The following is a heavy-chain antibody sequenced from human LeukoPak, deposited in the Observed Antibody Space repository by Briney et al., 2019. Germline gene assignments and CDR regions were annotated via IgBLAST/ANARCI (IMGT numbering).Heavy chain of an antibody. CDR1: GYTFTSYY. J-gene: IGHJ6*03. D-gene: IGHD6-6*01. V-gene: IGHV1-46*01. Sequence: ASVKVSCKASGYTFTSYYMHWVRQAPGQGLEWMGVINPSGGSTSYAQKFQGRVTMTTDTSTSTAYMELRSLRSDDTAVYYCARRSSPHYYYYMDVWGKGTTVTVSS. CDR3: ARRSSPHYYYYMDV. CDR2: INPSGGST.